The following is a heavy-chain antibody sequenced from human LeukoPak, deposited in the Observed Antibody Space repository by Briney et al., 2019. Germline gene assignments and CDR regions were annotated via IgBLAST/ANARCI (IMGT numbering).Heavy chain of an antibody. D-gene: IGHD6-13*01. CDR3: ARAGSSSSWSLEAYY. CDR1: GYTFTSYA. Sequence: GASVKVSCKASGYTFTSYAMNWVRQAPGQGLEWMGRIIPILGIANYAQKFQGRVTITADKSTSTAYMELSSLRSEDTAVYYCARAGSSSSWSLEAYYWGQGTLVTVSS. CDR2: IIPILGIA. J-gene: IGHJ4*02. V-gene: IGHV1-69*04.